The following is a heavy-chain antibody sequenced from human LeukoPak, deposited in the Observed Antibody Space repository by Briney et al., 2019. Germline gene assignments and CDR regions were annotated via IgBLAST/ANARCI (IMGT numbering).Heavy chain of an antibody. CDR1: GGTFSSYA. Sequence: SVKVSCKASGGTFSSYAISWVRQAPGQGLEWMGGIIPIFGTANYAQKFQGRVTITADESTSTAYMELSSLRSEDTAVYYCARGDYCVSSGLFPDGLDYWGQGTLVTVSS. D-gene: IGHD3-22*01. CDR2: IIPIFGTA. V-gene: IGHV1-69*01. CDR3: ARGDYCVSSGLFPDGLDY. J-gene: IGHJ4*02.